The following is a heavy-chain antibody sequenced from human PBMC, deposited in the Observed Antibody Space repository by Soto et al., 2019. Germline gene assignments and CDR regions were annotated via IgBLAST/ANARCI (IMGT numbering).Heavy chain of an antibody. V-gene: IGHV4-39*01. CDR2: IYYSGST. CDR1: GGSISSSSYY. D-gene: IGHD2-21*02. J-gene: IGHJ4*02. CDR3: ARHGYCGGDCYSSY. Sequence: QLQLQESGPGLVKPSETLSLTCTVSGGSISSSSYYWGWIRQPPGKGLEWIGSIYYSGSTYYNPSLKSRVTISVDTSKNQFSLKLSSVTAADTAVYYCARHGYCGGDCYSSYWGQGTLVTVSS.